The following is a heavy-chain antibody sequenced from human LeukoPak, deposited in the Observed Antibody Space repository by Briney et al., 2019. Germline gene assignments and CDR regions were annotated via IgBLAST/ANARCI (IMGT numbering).Heavy chain of an antibody. Sequence: ASVKVSRKASGYTFTGYYLHWVRQAPGQGLEWMGWINPDTGGTNYAQKFQGRVSMTRDTSISTAYMELSRLTSDDTAVYSCARGGTVTTTIDHWGQGTLVTVSS. J-gene: IGHJ4*02. CDR3: ARGGTVTTTIDH. V-gene: IGHV1-2*02. D-gene: IGHD4-17*01. CDR1: GYTFTGYY. CDR2: INPDTGGT.